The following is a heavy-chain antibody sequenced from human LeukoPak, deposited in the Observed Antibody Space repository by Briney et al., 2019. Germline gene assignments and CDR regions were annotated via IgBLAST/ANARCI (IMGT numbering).Heavy chain of an antibody. CDR1: GYTFTGYY. J-gene: IGHJ2*01. CDR2: INPSGGST. V-gene: IGHV1-46*01. CDR3: ARVSHRPYCSSTSCYAENWYFDL. D-gene: IGHD2-2*01. Sequence: ASVKVSCKASGYTFTGYYMHWVRQAPGQGLEWMAIINPSGGSTSYAQKFQGRVTMTRDTATSTVSMELSSLRSEDTAVYYCARVSHRPYCSSTSCYAENWYFDLWGRGTLVTVSS.